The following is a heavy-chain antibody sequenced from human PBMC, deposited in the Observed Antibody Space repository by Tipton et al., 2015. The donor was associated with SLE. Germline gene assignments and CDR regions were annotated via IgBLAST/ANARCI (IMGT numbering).Heavy chain of an antibody. CDR2: ISGSGGST. V-gene: IGHV3-23*01. CDR1: GFTFSSYG. CDR3: AKGGIVGATLDY. Sequence: SLRLSCAASGFTFSSYGMSWVRQAPGKGLEWVSAISGSGGSTYYADSVKGRFTISRDNSKNTLYLQMNSLRAEDTAVYYCAKGGIVGATLDYWGQGTLVTVSS. D-gene: IGHD1-26*01. J-gene: IGHJ4*02.